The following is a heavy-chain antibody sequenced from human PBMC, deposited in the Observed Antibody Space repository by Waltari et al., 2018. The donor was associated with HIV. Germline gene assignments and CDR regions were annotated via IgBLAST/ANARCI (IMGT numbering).Heavy chain of an antibody. CDR2: NYPVDYDT. Sequence: EVQLVQSGAEVKKPGESLKISCKGSGYSFTSFWIGWVRQMPGKGLEWLVRNYPVDYDTRYGPAFQCQVTSSANKSISTAYLQWSSLKASDTAMYYCARPYYGSGSSRAFDIWGQGTMVTVSS. V-gene: IGHV5-51*01. J-gene: IGHJ3*02. D-gene: IGHD3-10*01. CDR3: ARPYYGSGSSRAFDI. CDR1: GYSFTSFW.